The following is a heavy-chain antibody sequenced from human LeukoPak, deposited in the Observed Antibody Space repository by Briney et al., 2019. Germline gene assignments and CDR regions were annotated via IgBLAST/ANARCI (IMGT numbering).Heavy chain of an antibody. CDR2: IYYSGST. CDR3: ARAGRVVDWFDP. J-gene: IGHJ5*02. CDR1: GGSISGSSYY. D-gene: IGHD1-26*01. V-gene: IGHV4-39*07. Sequence: SETLSLTCTVSGGSISGSSYYWGWIRQPPGKGLEWIGSIYYSGSTYYNPSLKSRVTISVDTSKNQFSLKLSSVTAADTAVYYCARAGRVVDWFDPWGQGTLVTVSS.